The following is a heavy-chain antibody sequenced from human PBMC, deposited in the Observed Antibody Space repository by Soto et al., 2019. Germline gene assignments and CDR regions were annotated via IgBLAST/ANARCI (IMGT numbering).Heavy chain of an antibody. D-gene: IGHD6-13*01. CDR3: ARGYTSSWYWFDP. Sequence: QVQLVQSGAEEKKPRASVKISCEASGYTFTTYDMHWVRQAPGQRLEWMGWINTGKGNTKYSQRFQGRVTMTRDTSASTVYMELSSLRSEDTAVYYCARGYTSSWYWFDPWGQGTLVTVSS. J-gene: IGHJ5*02. CDR1: GYTFTTYD. CDR2: INTGKGNT. V-gene: IGHV1-3*04.